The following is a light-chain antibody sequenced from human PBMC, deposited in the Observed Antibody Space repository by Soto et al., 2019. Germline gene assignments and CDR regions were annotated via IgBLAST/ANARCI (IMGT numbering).Light chain of an antibody. CDR2: DTF. Sequence: EVLMTQSPATLSVSPGEGATLSCRASQGIGDTLAWYQQKPGQAPRLLIYDTFTRATGIPARFSGSESGTEFSLTISSLQSEDSAVYYCQQYNNWFSITFGQGTRLEIK. CDR3: QQYNNWFSIT. V-gene: IGKV3-15*01. J-gene: IGKJ5*01. CDR1: QGIGDT.